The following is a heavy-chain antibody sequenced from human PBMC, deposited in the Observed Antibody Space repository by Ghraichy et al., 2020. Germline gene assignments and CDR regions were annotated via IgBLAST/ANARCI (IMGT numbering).Heavy chain of an antibody. J-gene: IGHJ6*02. V-gene: IGHV3-21*01. D-gene: IGHD6-19*01. Sequence: GGSLRLSCAASGFTFSSYSMNWVRQAPGKGLEWVSSISSSSSYIYYADSVKGRFTISRDNAKNSLYLQMNSLRAEDTAVYYCARVRSGWYGSMDYYGMDVWGQGTTVTVSS. CDR2: ISSSSSYI. CDR3: ARVRSGWYGSMDYYGMDV. CDR1: GFTFSSYS.